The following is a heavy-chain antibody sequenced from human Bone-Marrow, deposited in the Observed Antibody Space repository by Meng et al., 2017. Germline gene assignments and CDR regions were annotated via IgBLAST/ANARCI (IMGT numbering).Heavy chain of an antibody. V-gene: IGHV4-34*01. CDR2: INHSGST. D-gene: IGHD3-3*01. Sequence: LQQLGAGWLKPSEPLSPTRAVYGGSFIGYSWSWIRQPPGKGLEWIGEINHSGSTNYNPSLKSRVTISVDTSKNQFSLKLSSVTAADTAVYYCARGRVFRRTIFGVVIFDYWGQGTLVTVSS. CDR3: ARGRVFRRTIFGVVIFDY. J-gene: IGHJ4*02. CDR1: GGSFIGYS.